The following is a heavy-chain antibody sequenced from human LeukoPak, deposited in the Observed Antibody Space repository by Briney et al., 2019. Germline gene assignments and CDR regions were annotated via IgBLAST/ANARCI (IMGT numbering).Heavy chain of an antibody. CDR1: GFTFSSYA. CDR3: ARGRMATIDYYYGMDV. J-gene: IGHJ6*02. D-gene: IGHD5-24*01. Sequence: GRSLRLSCAASGFTFSSYAMHWVRQAPGKGLEGVAVISYDGSNKYYADSVKGRFTISRDNSKNTLYLQMNSLRAEDTAVYYCARGRMATIDYYYGMDVWGQGTTVTVSS. V-gene: IGHV3-30*04. CDR2: ISYDGSNK.